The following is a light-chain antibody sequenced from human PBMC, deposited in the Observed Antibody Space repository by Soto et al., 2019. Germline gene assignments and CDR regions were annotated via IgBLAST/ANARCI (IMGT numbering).Light chain of an antibody. CDR2: DVN. Sequence: QSVLTQPASASGSPGQSITISCTGATTDIDGYDYVSWYQQHPGQAPKLMIFDVNNRPSGVSGRFSGSKSGDTASLTISGLQVEDDGDYYGTSYTGSVPFYVFGSGTKVPVL. J-gene: IGLJ1*01. CDR3: TSYTGSVPFYV. CDR1: TTDIDGYDY. V-gene: IGLV2-14*03.